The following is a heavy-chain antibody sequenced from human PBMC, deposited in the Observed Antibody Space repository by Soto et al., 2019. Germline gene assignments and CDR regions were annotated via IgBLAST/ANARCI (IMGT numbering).Heavy chain of an antibody. J-gene: IGHJ6*03. Sequence: ASVKVSCKASGYTFTSYDINWVRQATGQGLEWMGWMNPNSGNTGYAQKFQGRVTMTRNTSISTAYMELSSLRSEDTAVYYCARGPGSWYYYYMDVWGKGTTVPVSS. CDR1: GYTFTSYD. CDR2: MNPNSGNT. D-gene: IGHD6-13*01. CDR3: ARGPGSWYYYYMDV. V-gene: IGHV1-8*01.